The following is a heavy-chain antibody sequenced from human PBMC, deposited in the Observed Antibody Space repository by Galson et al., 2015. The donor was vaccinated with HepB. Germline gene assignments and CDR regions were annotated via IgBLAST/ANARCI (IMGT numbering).Heavy chain of an antibody. V-gene: IGHV1-18*01. CDR3: ARGPSQSYCGGDCYFDY. CDR1: GYNFSSYG. J-gene: IGHJ4*02. Sequence: SVKVSCKASGYNFSSYGISWVRQAPGQGLEWMGWISAYDAKTNYAQKFQDRVAQKFQGRVTMTRDTSTSTAYMELRSLRSDDTAVYYCARGPSQSYCGGDCYFDYWGQGTLVTVSS. D-gene: IGHD2-21*01. CDR2: ISAYDAKT.